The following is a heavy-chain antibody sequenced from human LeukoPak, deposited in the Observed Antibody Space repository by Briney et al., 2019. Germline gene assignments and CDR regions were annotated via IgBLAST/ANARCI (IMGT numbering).Heavy chain of an antibody. CDR1: GYTFTSYY. Sequence: ASVKVSCKASGYTFTSYYMHWVRQAPGQGLEWMGIINPSGGSTSYAQKFQGRVTMTRDMSTSTVYMELSSLRSEDTAVYYCARAMVYARYYYYYYYMDVWGKGTTVTVSS. D-gene: IGHD2-8*01. V-gene: IGHV1-46*01. CDR3: ARAMVYARYYYYYYYMDV. CDR2: INPSGGST. J-gene: IGHJ6*03.